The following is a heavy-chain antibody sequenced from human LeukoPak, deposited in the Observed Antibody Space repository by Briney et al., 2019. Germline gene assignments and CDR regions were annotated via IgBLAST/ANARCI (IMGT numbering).Heavy chain of an antibody. D-gene: IGHD2-21*01. J-gene: IGHJ4*02. CDR2: ITTNRYGGIT. Sequence: GGSLRLSCTTSGYTFGDYTMSWVRHAPAKGLEWVGFITTNRYGGITEYAASVKGRFTISRDDSKSIAYLQMNRLKTEDTALYYCSREHHCPSYYFDYWGQGTLVTVSS. V-gene: IGHV3-49*04. CDR3: SREHHCPSYYFDY. CDR1: GYTFGDYT.